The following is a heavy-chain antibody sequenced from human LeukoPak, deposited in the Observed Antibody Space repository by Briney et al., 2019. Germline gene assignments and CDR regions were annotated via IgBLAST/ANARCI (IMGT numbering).Heavy chain of an antibody. V-gene: IGHV3-66*02. CDR2: IYSGGST. CDR3: ARVGTGHGSSYASGVSY. J-gene: IGHJ4*02. CDR1: GFTVSSNY. D-gene: IGHD6-6*01. Sequence: GGSLRLSCAASGFTVSSNYMSWVRQAAGKGLEWVSVIYSGGSTYYADSVKGRFTISRDNSKNTLYLQMNSLRAEDTAVYYCARVGTGHGSSYASGVSYWGQGTLVTVSS.